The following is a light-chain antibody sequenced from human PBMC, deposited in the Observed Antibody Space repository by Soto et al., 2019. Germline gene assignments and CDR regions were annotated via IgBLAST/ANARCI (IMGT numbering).Light chain of an antibody. CDR1: QSVSTN. V-gene: IGKV3-15*01. CDR2: GAS. Sequence: EIVMTQSPATLSVSPGERATLACRASQSVSTNLAWYQQKPGQAPSLLIYGASTRATGIPARFSGSGSGTEFTLTISSLQSDEFAVYYCQQYTNRPPWTFGQGTKVDIK. J-gene: IGKJ1*01. CDR3: QQYTNRPPWT.